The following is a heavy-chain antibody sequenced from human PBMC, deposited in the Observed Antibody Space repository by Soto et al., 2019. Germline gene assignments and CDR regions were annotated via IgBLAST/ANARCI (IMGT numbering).Heavy chain of an antibody. V-gene: IGHV3-33*01. J-gene: IGHJ6*02. CDR3: ARPLVAPVAGPYYYGMDV. CDR2: IWYDGYTK. Sequence: QIQLVESGGGVVQPGRSLRLSCTASGFTFNSYGFNWVRQAPGKGLEWVAVIWYDGYTKYYADSVKGRFTISRDNLRSTVYLQMNSLTAEDTAVYYCARPLVAPVAGPYYYGMDVWGQGTTVTVSS. D-gene: IGHD6-19*01. CDR1: GFTFNSYG.